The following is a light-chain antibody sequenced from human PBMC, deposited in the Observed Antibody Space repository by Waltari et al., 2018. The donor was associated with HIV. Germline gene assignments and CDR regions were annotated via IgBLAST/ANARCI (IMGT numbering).Light chain of an antibody. J-gene: IGKJ2*02. CDR2: GAS. V-gene: IGKV3-20*01. CDR1: QSVGSTY. Sequence: EVVLTQSPGTLSLSPGERATLSCRASQSVGSTYLAWYQQKPGQAPRLLIHGASSRATGTPDRFSGSGSGTDFILTISRLEPEDFAMYYCQHFDTSPPGTFGQGTKLQIK. CDR3: QHFDTSPPGT.